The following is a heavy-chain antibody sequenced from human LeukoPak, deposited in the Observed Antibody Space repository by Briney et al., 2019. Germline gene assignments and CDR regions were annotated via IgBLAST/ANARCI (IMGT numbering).Heavy chain of an antibody. CDR2: ITGSGDST. D-gene: IGHD6-6*01. CDR3: AKVPWAAGRDV. J-gene: IGHJ6*02. CDR1: GFTFGSHA. V-gene: IGHV3-23*01. Sequence: GGSLRLSCEASGFTFGSHAMSWVRQAPGKGLEWVSGITGSGDSTYYVDSVKGRFTISRDNSKNTAYLQMNSLRVEDTAVYYCAKVPWAAGRDVWGPGITVTVSS.